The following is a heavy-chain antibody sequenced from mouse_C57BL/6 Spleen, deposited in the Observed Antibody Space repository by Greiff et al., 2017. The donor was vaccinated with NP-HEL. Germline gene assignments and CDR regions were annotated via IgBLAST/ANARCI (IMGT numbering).Heavy chain of an antibody. CDR2: IYWDDDK. D-gene: IGHD1-1*01. J-gene: IGHJ4*01. CDR1: GFSLSTSGMG. V-gene: IGHV8-12*01. CDR3: ARRGDGSSLYAMDY. Sequence: QVTLKVCGPGILQSSQTLSLTCSFSGFSLSTSGMGVSWIRQPSGKGLEWLAHIYWDDDKRYNPSLKSRLTISKDTSRNQVFLKITSVDTADTATYYCARRGDGSSLYAMDYWGQGTSVTVSS.